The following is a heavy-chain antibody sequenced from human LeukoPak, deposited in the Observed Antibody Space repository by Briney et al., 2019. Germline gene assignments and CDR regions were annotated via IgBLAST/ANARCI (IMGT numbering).Heavy chain of an antibody. D-gene: IGHD2/OR15-2a*01. CDR2: ISSIGSTI. CDR1: GFTFSSYE. J-gene: IGHJ3*02. CDR3: ARVGLPMGTDAFDI. Sequence: PGGSLRLSCAATGFTFSSYEMNWVRQAPGKGLEWVSYISSIGSTIYYADSVKGRFPISRDNDQNSLSVQLHNLRAHGKVVYYCARVGLPMGTDAFDIWGQGTMVTVSS. V-gene: IGHV3-48*03.